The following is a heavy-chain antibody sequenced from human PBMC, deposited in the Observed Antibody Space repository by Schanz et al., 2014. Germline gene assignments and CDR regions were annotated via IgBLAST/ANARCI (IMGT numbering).Heavy chain of an antibody. Sequence: EVQLVESGGGLVQPGGSLRLSCAASGFTFSYYSMNWVRQAPGKGLECVSYISGSSSTIYSTDSVKGRFTISRDNAKNSLFLQMNSLRDEDTAVYYCARVRGTKVDFWGQGTLVTVSS. CDR2: ISGSSSTI. J-gene: IGHJ4*02. D-gene: IGHD1-1*01. CDR3: ARVRGTKVDF. CDR1: GFTFSYYS. V-gene: IGHV3-48*02.